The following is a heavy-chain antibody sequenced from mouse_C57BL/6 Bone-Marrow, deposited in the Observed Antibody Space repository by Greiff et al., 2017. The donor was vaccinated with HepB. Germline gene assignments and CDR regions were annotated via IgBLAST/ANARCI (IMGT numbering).Heavy chain of an antibody. CDR2: IYPGGGYT. CDR1: GYTFTNYW. J-gene: IGHJ4*01. D-gene: IGHD2-2*01. V-gene: IGHV1-63*01. CDR3: ARSRVTAYYYAMDY. Sequence: VQRVESGAELVRPGTSVKMSCKASGYTFTNYWIGWAKQRPGHGLEWIGDIYPGGGYTNYNEKFKGKATLTADKSSSTAYMQFSSLTSEDSAIYYCARSRVTAYYYAMDYWGQGTSVTVSS.